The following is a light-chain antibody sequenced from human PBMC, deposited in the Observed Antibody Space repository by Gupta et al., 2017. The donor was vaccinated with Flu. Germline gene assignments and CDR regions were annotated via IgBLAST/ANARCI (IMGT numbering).Light chain of an antibody. V-gene: IGKV1-33*01. J-gene: IGKJ4*01. CDR2: DVS. CDR3: QQDYSLLT. Sequence: DIQMTQSPSSLSASVGDRVTITCQASQAISNYLNWFQQKPGKAPKLLIYDVSKLKRGVPSRFSGSGYGKDFTLTSSRRQHEDFANYYGQQDYSLLTFGGGTKVEI. CDR1: QAISNY.